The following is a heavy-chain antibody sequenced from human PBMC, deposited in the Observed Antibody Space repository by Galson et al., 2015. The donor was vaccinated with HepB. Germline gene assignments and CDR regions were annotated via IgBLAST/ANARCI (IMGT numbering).Heavy chain of an antibody. CDR1: TFIFSTYG. D-gene: IGHD2-15*01. V-gene: IGHV3-48*04. CDR2: ISSNSSTI. J-gene: IGHJ3*02. Sequence: SLRLSCAASTFIFSTYGMNWVRQAPGKGLECISYISSNSSTIYYADSVKGRFTISRDNAKNTLYLQMNSLRAEDTAVYYCVSLHGSDLKPLDIWGQGTMVTVSS. CDR3: VSLHGSDLKPLDI.